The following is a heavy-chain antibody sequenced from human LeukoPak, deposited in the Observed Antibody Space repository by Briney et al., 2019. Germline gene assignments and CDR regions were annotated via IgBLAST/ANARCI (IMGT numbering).Heavy chain of an antibody. V-gene: IGHV1-2*06. CDR3: ATSGGDGYNYY. J-gene: IGHJ4*02. CDR2: IDPNSGGT. Sequence: MGRIDPNSGGTNYAQKFQGRVTMTRDTSISTAYMELSRLTSDDTAVYYCATSGGDGYNYYWGQGTLVTVSS. D-gene: IGHD5-24*01.